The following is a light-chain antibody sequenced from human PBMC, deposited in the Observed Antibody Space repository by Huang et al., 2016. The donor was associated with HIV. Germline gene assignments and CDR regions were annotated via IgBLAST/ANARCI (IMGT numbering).Light chain of an antibody. V-gene: IGKV3-11*01. Sequence: EIVLTQSPATLSLSPGERATLSCRASQSVSSYLAWYQQKPGQAPRLLIYYASNRATGSSARFSGSGSGTDFTLTISSREPEDFAVYYCQHRSNWPITFGQGTRLEIK. J-gene: IGKJ5*01. CDR3: QHRSNWPIT. CDR2: YAS. CDR1: QSVSSY.